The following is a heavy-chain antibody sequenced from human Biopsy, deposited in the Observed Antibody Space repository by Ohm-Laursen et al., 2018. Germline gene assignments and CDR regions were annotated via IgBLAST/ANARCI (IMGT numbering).Heavy chain of an antibody. Sequence: ASVKVSCKVPTGTFNSYGIIWVRQAPGQGLEWMGRIIPILRTTAYAQTFLGRVTITADSPTSPVDMELTSLTSDDTAVYFCAREAIGYQLPCDDWGQGTLVTVSS. D-gene: IGHD2-2*01. CDR3: AREAIGYQLPCDD. CDR2: IIPILRTT. J-gene: IGHJ4*02. CDR1: TGTFNSYG. V-gene: IGHV1-69*11.